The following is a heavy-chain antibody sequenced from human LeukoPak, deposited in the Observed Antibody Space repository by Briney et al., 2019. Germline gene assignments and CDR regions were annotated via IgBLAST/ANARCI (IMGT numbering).Heavy chain of an antibody. Sequence: GESLSLSCAASGFTFSSYAMSGVRQTPGKGLERVSTISGNGGDSYYADSVKGRFTISRDNSNSTVYLQMNSLRAEGTGVFYCAKGARRGYTHDAFDLWGHGTLVTVSS. J-gene: IGHJ3*01. V-gene: IGHV3-23*01. CDR3: AKGARRGYTHDAFDL. CDR1: GFTFSSYA. D-gene: IGHD5-18*01. CDR2: ISGNGGDS.